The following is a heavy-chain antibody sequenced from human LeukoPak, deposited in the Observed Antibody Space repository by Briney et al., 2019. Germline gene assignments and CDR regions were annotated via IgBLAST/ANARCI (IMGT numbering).Heavy chain of an antibody. D-gene: IGHD4-11*01. V-gene: IGHV3-23*01. CDR3: AKVPYSNLLNWFDP. Sequence: GGSLRLSCAASGFTFSTYAMSWVRQAPGKGLEWVSSFGISGSTYYADSVKGRFTISRDNSKNTLYLQMNSLRAEDTAVYYCAKVPYSNLLNWFDPWGQGTLVTVSS. CDR1: GFTFSTYA. J-gene: IGHJ5*02. CDR2: FGISGST.